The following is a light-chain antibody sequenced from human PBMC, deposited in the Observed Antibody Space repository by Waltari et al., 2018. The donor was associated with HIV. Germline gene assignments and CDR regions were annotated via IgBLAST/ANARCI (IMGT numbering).Light chain of an antibody. CDR2: EVI. V-gene: IGLV2-14*01. Sequence: QSALTQPASVSGSPGQSITISCTGTSSDVGGYNYVSWYQQHPGKAPKLMIYEVINRPSGVSKRFSGSKSGNTASLTISGLQAEDEADYYCSSYTSSSTWVFGGGTKLTVL. J-gene: IGLJ3*02. CDR3: SSYTSSSTWV. CDR1: SSDVGGYNY.